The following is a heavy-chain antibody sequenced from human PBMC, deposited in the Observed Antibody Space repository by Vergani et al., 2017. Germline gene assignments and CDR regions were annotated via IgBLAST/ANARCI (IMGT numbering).Heavy chain of an antibody. J-gene: IGHJ1*01. D-gene: IGHD6-19*01. Sequence: EVQLVESGGGLVKPGGSLRLSCAASGFTFSNAWMSWVRRAPGKGLEWVGRIKSKTDGGTTDYAAPVKGRFTISRDDSKNTLYLQMNSLKTEDTAVYYCTTGAGRGWSFGEYLQHRGQGTLVTVSS. V-gene: IGHV3-15*01. CDR2: IKSKTDGGTT. CDR1: GFTFSNAW. CDR3: TTGAGRGWSFGEYLQH.